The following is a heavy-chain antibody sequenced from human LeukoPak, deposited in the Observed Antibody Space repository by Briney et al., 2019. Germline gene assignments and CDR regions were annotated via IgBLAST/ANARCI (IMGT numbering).Heavy chain of an antibody. J-gene: IGHJ6*02. D-gene: IGHD2-21*02. V-gene: IGHV3-21*01. Sequence: PGGSLRLSCAASGFTFSGYMMNWVRQAPGKGLEWVSSISSSSSNIYYADSVKGRFTISRDNAKNSLYLQMNSLRAEDTAVYYCAREEVTAIQIYSHYYGMDVWGQGTTVTVSS. CDR2: ISSSSSNI. CDR3: AREEVTAIQIYSHYYGMDV. CDR1: GFTFSGYM.